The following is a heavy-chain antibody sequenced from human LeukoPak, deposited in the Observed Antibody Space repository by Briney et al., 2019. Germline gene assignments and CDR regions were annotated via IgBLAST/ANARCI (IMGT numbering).Heavy chain of an antibody. CDR1: GGTFSNYA. Sequence: ASVKVSCKASGGTFSNYAISWVRQAPGQGLEWMGGIIPIFGTANYAQKFRGRVTNTADKSTRTAYMDLSRLRSDDTAVYYCARDSGERGSGSYLIAYWGQGTLVTVSS. J-gene: IGHJ4*02. CDR2: IIPIFGTA. CDR3: ARDSGERGSGSYLIAY. D-gene: IGHD3-10*01. V-gene: IGHV1-69*06.